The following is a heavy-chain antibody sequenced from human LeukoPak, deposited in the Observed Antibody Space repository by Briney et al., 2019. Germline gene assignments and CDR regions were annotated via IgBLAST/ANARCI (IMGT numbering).Heavy chain of an antibody. J-gene: IGHJ4*02. D-gene: IGHD3-22*01. CDR2: INHSGST. V-gene: IGHV4-34*01. Sequence: SETPSLTCAVYGGSFSGYYWSWIRRPPGKGLEWIGEINHSGSTNYNPSLKSRVTISVDTSKNQFSLKLSSVTAADTAVYYCARVKRITMIVVVTKEYYFDYWGQGTLVTVSS. CDR1: GGSFSGYY. CDR3: ARVKRITMIVVVTKEYYFDY.